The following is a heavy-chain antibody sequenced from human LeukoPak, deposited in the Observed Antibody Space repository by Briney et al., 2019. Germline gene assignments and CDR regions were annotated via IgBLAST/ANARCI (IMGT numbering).Heavy chain of an antibody. CDR2: INPNSGGT. D-gene: IGHD3-22*01. Sequence: ASVKVSCKASGYTFTGYYMHWVRQAPGQGLEWMGWINPNSGGTNYAQKFQGRVTMTRDTSISTAYMELSRLRSDDTAVYYCARGALPAYYYDSSGYPIDYWGQGTLVTVSS. V-gene: IGHV1-2*02. CDR3: ARGALPAYYYDSSGYPIDY. CDR1: GYTFTGYY. J-gene: IGHJ4*02.